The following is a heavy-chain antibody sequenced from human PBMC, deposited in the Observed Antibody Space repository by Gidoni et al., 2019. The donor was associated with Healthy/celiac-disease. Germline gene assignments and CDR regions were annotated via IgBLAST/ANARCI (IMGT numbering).Heavy chain of an antibody. V-gene: IGHV3-21*01. Sequence: EVQLVESGGGLVKPGGSLRLSCAASGFTFSSYSMNWVRYAPGKGLEWVSSISSSSSYIYYADSVKGRFTISRDNAKNSLYLQMNSLRAEDTAVYYCARESTMVRGVINGSYSRYYYYGMDVWGQGTTVTVSS. CDR2: ISSSSSYI. D-gene: IGHD3-10*01. J-gene: IGHJ6*02. CDR3: ARESTMVRGVINGSYSRYYYYGMDV. CDR1: GFTFSSYS.